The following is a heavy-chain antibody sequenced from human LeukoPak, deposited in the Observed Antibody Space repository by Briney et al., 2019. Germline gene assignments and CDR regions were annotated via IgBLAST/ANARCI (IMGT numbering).Heavy chain of an antibody. V-gene: IGHV3-7*01. D-gene: IGHD3-10*01. CDR3: VRNGGSFDY. Sequence: PGGSLRLSCAATGFTFTNHWMSWVRQAPGKGLEWVANIKQDGSEKYYVDSAKGRFTISRDNAKNSLNLQMNSLRAEDTAVYYCVRNGGSFDYWGQGTLVTVSS. CDR2: IKQDGSEK. CDR1: GFTFTNHW. J-gene: IGHJ4*02.